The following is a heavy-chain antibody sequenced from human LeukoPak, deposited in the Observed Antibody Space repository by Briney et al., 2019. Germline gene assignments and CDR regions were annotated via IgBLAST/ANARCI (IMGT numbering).Heavy chain of an antibody. V-gene: IGHV1-46*01. J-gene: IGHJ4*02. D-gene: IGHD2-2*01. Sequence: GASVKVSCKASGYTFTSYYMRWVRQAPGQGLEWMGIINPSGGSTSYAQKFQGRVTMTRDMSTSTVYMELSSLRSEDTAVYYCAREYCSSTSCYPYYFDYWGQGTLVTVSS. CDR3: AREYCSSTSCYPYYFDY. CDR2: INPSGGST. CDR1: GYTFTSYY.